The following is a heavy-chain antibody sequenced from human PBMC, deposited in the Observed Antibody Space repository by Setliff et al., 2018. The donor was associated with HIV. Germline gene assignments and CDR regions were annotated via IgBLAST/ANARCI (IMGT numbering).Heavy chain of an antibody. CDR3: ARDRPRGGGSLDAFDI. CDR1: GFTFSSYT. J-gene: IGHJ3*02. Sequence: GSLRLSCAASGFTFSSYTMNWVRQAPGKGLEWVSSISSSSYYIYYADSVKGRFTISRDNAKNSLYLQMNSLRAEDTAVYYCARDRPRGGGSLDAFDIWGQGTMVTVSS. CDR2: ISSSSYYI. D-gene: IGHD1-26*01. V-gene: IGHV3-21*01.